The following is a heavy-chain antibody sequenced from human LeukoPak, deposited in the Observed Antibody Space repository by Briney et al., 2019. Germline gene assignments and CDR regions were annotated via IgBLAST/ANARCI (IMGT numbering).Heavy chain of an antibody. CDR3: ARDRPNYDFWSGYSYYYYYMDV. CDR1: GYTFTSYD. V-gene: IGHV1-8*02. Sequence: RGASVIVSCKASGYTFTSYDINWVRQATGQGLEGMGWMNPNSGNTGYAQKFQGRVTITRDTSISTAYMELSSLRSDDTAVYYCARDRPNYDFWSGYSYYYYYMDVWGKGTTVTVSS. D-gene: IGHD3-3*01. J-gene: IGHJ6*03. CDR2: MNPNSGNT.